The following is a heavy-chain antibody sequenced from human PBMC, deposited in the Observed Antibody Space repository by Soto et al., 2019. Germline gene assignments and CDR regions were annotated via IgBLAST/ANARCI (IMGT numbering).Heavy chain of an antibody. D-gene: IGHD3-10*01. V-gene: IGHV4-61*01. CDR2: FSNSGST. J-gene: IGHJ6*02. Sequence: QVQLQESGPGLVKPSETLSLTCTVSGDSVSSGSYYWMWIRQPPGKGLEWIGYFSNSGSTNYNSSLKTRVTIAVDMSKNQLSLKLTSVIAADTAVYYCARANYFGSGRGRSMDVWGQGTTVTVSS. CDR3: ARANYFGSGRGRSMDV. CDR1: GDSVSSGSYY.